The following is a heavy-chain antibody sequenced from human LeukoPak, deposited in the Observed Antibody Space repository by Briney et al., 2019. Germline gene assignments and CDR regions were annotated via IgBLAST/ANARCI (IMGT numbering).Heavy chain of an antibody. D-gene: IGHD5-18*01. J-gene: IGHJ4*02. CDR2: ISDIGST. V-gene: IGHV4-59*08. Sequence: PSETLSLTCTVSGGSISSYYWSWIRQPPGKGLEWIAYISDIGSTNYNPSLKSRVTISVDTSKNQFSLNLSSVTAADTAVYYCARQRGYTYGFPDYWGQGTLVTVSS. CDR1: GGSISSYY. CDR3: ARQRGYTYGFPDY.